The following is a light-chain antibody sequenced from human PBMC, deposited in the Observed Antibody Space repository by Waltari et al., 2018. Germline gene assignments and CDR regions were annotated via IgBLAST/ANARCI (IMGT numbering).Light chain of an antibody. CDR3: QQFNDWPRT. Sequence: EVVMTQSPATLSVSPGESATLSCRASRSVGTNVVWYQQRPGLPPRPLIYAASIRATDTPARFRGSGSGTEFSLTISSLQSEDFAVYYCQQFNDWPRTFGQGTRVEI. V-gene: IGKV3-15*01. CDR1: RSVGTN. CDR2: AAS. J-gene: IGKJ1*01.